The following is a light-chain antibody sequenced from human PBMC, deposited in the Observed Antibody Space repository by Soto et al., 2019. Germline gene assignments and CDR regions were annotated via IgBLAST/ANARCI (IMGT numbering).Light chain of an antibody. CDR3: QKYGSSPQT. J-gene: IGKJ2*01. CDR1: QSFSSSY. CDR2: GAS. V-gene: IGKV3-20*01. Sequence: EIVLTQAPGTLSLAPGERATLSCSASQSFSSSYLAWYQQKPGQAPRLLIYGASSRATGIPDRFSGSGSGTDFTLTISRLEPEDFAVYYCQKYGSSPQTFGQGTKLEIK.